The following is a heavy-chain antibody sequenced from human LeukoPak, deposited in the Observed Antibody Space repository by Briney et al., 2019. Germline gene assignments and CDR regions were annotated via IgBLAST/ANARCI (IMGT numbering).Heavy chain of an antibody. J-gene: IGHJ3*02. CDR2: MKGDESEK. Sequence: PGGSLRLSCVASGFTFSTYWMTWVRQAPGKGLEWVANMKGDESEKHYVDSVKGRFTISRDNARNSLYLEMNSLRAEDTAVYYCASPFSGGNGGRAIDIWGQGTMVTVSS. CDR3: ASPFSGGNGGRAIDI. V-gene: IGHV3-7*03. CDR1: GFTFSTYW. D-gene: IGHD3-16*01.